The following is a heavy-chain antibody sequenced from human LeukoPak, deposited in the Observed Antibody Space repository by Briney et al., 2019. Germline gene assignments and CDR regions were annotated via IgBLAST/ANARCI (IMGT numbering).Heavy chain of an antibody. D-gene: IGHD6-19*01. CDR3: AKDRGSSGWFDY. V-gene: IGHV3-30*18. J-gene: IGHJ4*02. CDR2: ISYDGSNK. CDR1: GXTFSSYG. Sequence: PGRSLRLSCAGSGXTFSSYGVHWVRQAPGKGLEWVAVISYDGSNKYYADSVKGRFTISRDNSKNTLYLQMNSLREEDTAMYYCAKDRGSSGWFDYWGQGTLVTVSS.